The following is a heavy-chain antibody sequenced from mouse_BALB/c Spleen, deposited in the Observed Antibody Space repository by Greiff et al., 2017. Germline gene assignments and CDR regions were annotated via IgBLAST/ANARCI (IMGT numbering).Heavy chain of an antibody. J-gene: IGHJ4*01. CDR2: IWAGGST. V-gene: IGHV2-9*02. Sequence: VKLMESGPGLVAPSQSLSITCTVSGFSLTSYGVHWVRQPPGKGLEWLGVIWAGGSTNYNSALMSRLSISKDNSKSQVFLKMNSLQTDDTAMYYCARASLTTSYAMDYWGQGTSVTVSS. D-gene: IGHD2-12*01. CDR1: GFSLTSYG. CDR3: ARASLTTSYAMDY.